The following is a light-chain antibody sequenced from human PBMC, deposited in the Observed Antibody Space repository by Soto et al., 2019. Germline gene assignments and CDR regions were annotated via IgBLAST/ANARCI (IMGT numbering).Light chain of an antibody. Sequence: QSALTQPSSVSGSPGQSITISCTGTSSDVGSGNFVSWFQQHPGKAPKLMIYEVTNRPSGVSYRFSGSKSGNTASLTISVLHAEDEADYYCSSFTTTYTWVFGGGTKVTVL. V-gene: IGLV2-14*01. CDR1: SSDVGSGNF. CDR2: EVT. J-gene: IGLJ3*02. CDR3: SSFTTTYTWV.